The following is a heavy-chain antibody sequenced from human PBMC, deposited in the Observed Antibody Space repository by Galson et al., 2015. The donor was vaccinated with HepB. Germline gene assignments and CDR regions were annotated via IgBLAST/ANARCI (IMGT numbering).Heavy chain of an antibody. Sequence: SETLSLTCAVYGGSFSGYYWSWIRQPPGKGLEWIGEINHSGSTNYNPSLKSRVTKSVDTSKNQFSLKLSSVTAADTAVYYCARQKGTRIPFDYWGQGALVTVSS. CDR3: ARQKGTRIPFDY. CDR2: INHSGST. V-gene: IGHV4-34*01. J-gene: IGHJ4*02. CDR1: GGSFSGYY. D-gene: IGHD3-22*01.